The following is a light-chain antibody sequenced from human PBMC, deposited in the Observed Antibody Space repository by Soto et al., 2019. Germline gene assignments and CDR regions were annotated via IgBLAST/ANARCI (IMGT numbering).Light chain of an antibody. CDR2: AVT. CDR3: CSYAGTFTYV. CDR1: SSVVGGYNY. J-gene: IGLJ1*01. Sequence: SVRNPPPSVFGAPWQSVTISLPGNSSVVGGYNYVSWFQQHPGKAPKLMIYAVTERPSGVPDRFSGSKSGNTASLTISGLQAEDEADYYCCSYAGTFTYVFGTGTKVTVL. V-gene: IGLV2-11*01.